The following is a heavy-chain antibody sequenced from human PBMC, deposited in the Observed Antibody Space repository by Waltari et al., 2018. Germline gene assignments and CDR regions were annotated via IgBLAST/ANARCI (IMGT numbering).Heavy chain of an antibody. D-gene: IGHD4-17*01. V-gene: IGHV4-4*07. CDR2: IYTSGST. CDR3: ARSPMTTVTNNWFDP. Sequence: QVQLQESGPGLVKPSETLSLTCPVSGGAISSYYWSWIRQPAVKGLEWIGRIYTSGSTNYNPSLKSRVTISVDKSKNQFSLKLSSVTAADTAVYYCARSPMTTVTNNWFDPWGQGTLVTVSS. CDR1: GGAISSYY. J-gene: IGHJ5*02.